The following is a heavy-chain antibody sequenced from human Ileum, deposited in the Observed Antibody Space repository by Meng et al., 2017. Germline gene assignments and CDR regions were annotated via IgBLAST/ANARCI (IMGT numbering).Heavy chain of an antibody. CDR1: VVSLTVSF. J-gene: IGHJ4*02. V-gene: IGHV4-34*01. CDR3: ARVELRGYTRDSCGLDH. D-gene: IGHD3-22*01. Sequence: PQTLSHTRPCYVVSLTVSFCSCVHTTPEKGRQWIGQINHSVNTNHPPSLKSRVYILIDTSKDQFSLKLTSLTAADTAVYYCARVELRGYTRDSCGLDHWGQGTLVTVSS. CDR2: INHSVNT.